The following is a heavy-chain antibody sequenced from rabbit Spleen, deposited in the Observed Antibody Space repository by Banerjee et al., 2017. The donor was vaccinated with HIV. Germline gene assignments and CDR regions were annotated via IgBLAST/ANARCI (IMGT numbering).Heavy chain of an antibody. V-gene: IGHV1S45*01. D-gene: IGHD1-1*01. J-gene: IGHJ6*01. CDR2: IDTNDADT. Sequence: QEQLEESGGDLVKPGASLTLTCTASGVSFSSNYYMCWVRQAPGKGLEWIACIDTNDADTDYANWPKGRFTISKTSSTTVTLQMTSLTAADRAAYFCARDLVGVIGWNFYLWGPGTLVTVS. CDR3: ARDLVGVIGWNFYL. CDR1: GVSFSSNYY.